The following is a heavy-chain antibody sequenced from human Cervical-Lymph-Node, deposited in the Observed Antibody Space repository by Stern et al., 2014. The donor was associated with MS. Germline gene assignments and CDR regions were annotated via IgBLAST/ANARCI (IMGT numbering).Heavy chain of an antibody. CDR2: IIPSGGTT. J-gene: IGHJ4*02. V-gene: IGHV1-46*01. CDR1: GYTFTSYY. CDR3: AREHSAMAFGY. D-gene: IGHD5-18*01. Sequence: QDQLVQSGAEVKKPGASVTVSCKASGYTFTSYYIHWVRQAPGQGLEWMGIIIPSGGTTSHAQKFQGRVTLTRDTSTSTVYMELNSLRSEDTAVYYCAREHSAMAFGYWGQGTLVTVSS.